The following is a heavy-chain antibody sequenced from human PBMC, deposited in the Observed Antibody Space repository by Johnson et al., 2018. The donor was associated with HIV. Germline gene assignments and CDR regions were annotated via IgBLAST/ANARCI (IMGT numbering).Heavy chain of an antibody. Sequence: QVQLVESGGGVVQPGRSLRLSCAASGFTFSTYAMHWVRQTPGKGLEWVAIISYDGSNKYYADSVKGRFTISRDNSKNTVSLQMNSLRAEDTAIYHCTKETGAHSAFEIWGQGAMVTVSS. D-gene: IGHD3-10*01. V-gene: IGHV3-30*04. CDR3: TKETGAHSAFEI. J-gene: IGHJ3*02. CDR2: ISYDGSNK. CDR1: GFTFSTYA.